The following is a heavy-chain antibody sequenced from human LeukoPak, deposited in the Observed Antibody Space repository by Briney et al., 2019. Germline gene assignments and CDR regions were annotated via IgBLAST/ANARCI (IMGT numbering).Heavy chain of an antibody. Sequence: MSGGSLRLSCAASGFTFSSYSMNWVRQAPGKGLEWVSSISSSSSYICYADSVKGRFTISRDNAKNSLYLQMNSLRAEDTAVYYCARESIAVAGTSFDYWGQGTLVTVSS. D-gene: IGHD6-19*01. J-gene: IGHJ4*02. CDR2: ISSSSSYI. CDR3: ARESIAVAGTSFDY. CDR1: GFTFSSYS. V-gene: IGHV3-21*01.